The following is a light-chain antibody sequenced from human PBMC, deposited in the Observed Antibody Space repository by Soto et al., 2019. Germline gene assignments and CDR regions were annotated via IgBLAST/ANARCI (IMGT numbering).Light chain of an antibody. CDR3: SSYTGGNPSYV. J-gene: IGLJ1*01. CDR2: EVT. Sequence: QSALTQPPSASGSPGQSVTISCTGTSSDVGGHDYVSWYQQHPGKAPKLMIYEVTIRPSGVSDRFSGSKSGNTASLTVSGLQAEDEADYYCSSYTGGNPSYVFGTGTKV. V-gene: IGLV2-8*01. CDR1: SSDVGGHDY.